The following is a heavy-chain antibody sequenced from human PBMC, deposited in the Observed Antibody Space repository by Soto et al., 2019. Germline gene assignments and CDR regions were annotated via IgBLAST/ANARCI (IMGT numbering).Heavy chain of an antibody. J-gene: IGHJ4*02. D-gene: IGHD1-1*01. CDR1: GGSISSSSYY. V-gene: IGHV4-39*01. Sequence: QLQLQESGPGLVKPSETLSLTCTVSGGSISSSSYYWGWIRQPPGKGLEWIGSIYYSGSTYYNPSLKSRVTISVYTSKNQFSLKLSSVTAADTAVYYCARQTNEADYFDYWGQGTLVTVSS. CDR2: IYYSGST. CDR3: ARQTNEADYFDY.